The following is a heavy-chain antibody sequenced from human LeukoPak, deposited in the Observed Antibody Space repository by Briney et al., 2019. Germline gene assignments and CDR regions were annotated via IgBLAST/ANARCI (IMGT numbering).Heavy chain of an antibody. D-gene: IGHD6-19*01. CDR2: INPNSGDT. CDR3: AREITSSGWGLGGANWFDP. V-gene: IGHV1-2*06. Sequence: ASVKVSCKASGYTFTGYYVHWVRQAPGQGLEWMGRINPNSGDTNYAQKFQGRVTITADESTSTAYMELSSLRSEDTAVYYCAREITSSGWGLGGANWFDPWGQGTLVTVSS. J-gene: IGHJ5*02. CDR1: GYTFTGYY.